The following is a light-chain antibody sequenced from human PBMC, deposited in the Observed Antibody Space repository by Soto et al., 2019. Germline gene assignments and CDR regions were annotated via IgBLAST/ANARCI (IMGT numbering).Light chain of an antibody. V-gene: IGLV1-44*01. CDR1: GSSIGTNT. J-gene: IGLJ2*01. Sequence: QSGLTQPPAASSIDGQSGSISCSGSGSSIGTNTVNWYRQLPGTAPKLLIYGNNQRPSGVPDRFSGSKSGTSASLAISGLQSEDEAEYYCAAWDGSLNNVLFGGGTKVTVL. CDR3: AAWDGSLNNVL. CDR2: GNN.